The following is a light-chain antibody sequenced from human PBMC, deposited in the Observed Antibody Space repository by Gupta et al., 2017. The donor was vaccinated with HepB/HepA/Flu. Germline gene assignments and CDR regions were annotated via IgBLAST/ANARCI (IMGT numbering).Light chain of an antibody. Sequence: EIVLTQSPGTLSFSPGEGATLSCRATQSVSSSYLAWYHQRPGQAPRLLIYGASSRATGISDRFSGSGSGTEFTLTISRREPDDSAMYYCQQDGSSPWTFGQGTKVEIK. CDR2: GAS. J-gene: IGKJ1*01. CDR1: QSVSSSY. CDR3: QQDGSSPWT. V-gene: IGKV3-20*01.